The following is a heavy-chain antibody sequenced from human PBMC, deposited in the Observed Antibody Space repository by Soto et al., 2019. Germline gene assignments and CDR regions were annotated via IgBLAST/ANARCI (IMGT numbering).Heavy chain of an antibody. CDR3: ARRAFGSSRSFDI. Sequence: GGSLRLSCAASGFAFSSHPMSWVRQAPERGLEWVSGISDSGGRTYNADSVKGRFTISRDNSKNTLYLQMNSLRAEDTALYYCARRAFGSSRSFDIWGQGTTVTVSS. CDR1: GFAFSSHP. CDR2: ISDSGGRT. V-gene: IGHV3-23*01. J-gene: IGHJ3*02. D-gene: IGHD6-6*01.